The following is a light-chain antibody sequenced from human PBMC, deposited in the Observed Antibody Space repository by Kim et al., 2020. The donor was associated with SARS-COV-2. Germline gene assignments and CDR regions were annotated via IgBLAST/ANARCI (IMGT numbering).Light chain of an antibody. CDR2: AAS. CDR1: QSIISY. CDR3: QQSYSTPPT. J-gene: IGKJ1*01. Sequence: ASVEDRVTITCRASQSIISYLNWYQQKPGKAPKLLIYAASSLQSGVPSRFSGSGSGTDFTITISSLQPEDFATYYCQQSYSTPPTFGQGTKVDIK. V-gene: IGKV1-39*01.